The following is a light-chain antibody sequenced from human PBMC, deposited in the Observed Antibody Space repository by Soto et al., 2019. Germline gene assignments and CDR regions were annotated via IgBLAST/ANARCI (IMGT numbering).Light chain of an antibody. CDR2: VAS. Sequence: EVAMTKSPATLSVSTWEIANLSCRASQSVSSNLACYQQKPCQAPLRLIYVASTRATGIPARISGSVSGTECTLPISRRQSEDFALSYCEQYDEWPPSYTYGEGKKREI. J-gene: IGKJ2*01. CDR1: QSVSSN. V-gene: IGKV3-15*01. CDR3: EQYDEWPPSYT.